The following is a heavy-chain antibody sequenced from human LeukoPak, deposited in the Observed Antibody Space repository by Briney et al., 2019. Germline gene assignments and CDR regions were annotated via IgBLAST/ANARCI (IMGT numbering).Heavy chain of an antibody. CDR2: MNPNSGNT. D-gene: IGHD6-19*01. V-gene: IGHV1-8*03. CDR3: ARDKPSGPYSSGWMNWFDP. J-gene: IGHJ5*02. CDR1: GYTFTSYD. Sequence: GASVKVSCKASGYTFTSYDINWVRQATGQGLEWMGWMNPNSGNTGYAQKFQGRVTITRNTSISTAYMELSSLRSEDTAVYYCARDKPSGPYSSGWMNWFDPWGQGTLVTVSS.